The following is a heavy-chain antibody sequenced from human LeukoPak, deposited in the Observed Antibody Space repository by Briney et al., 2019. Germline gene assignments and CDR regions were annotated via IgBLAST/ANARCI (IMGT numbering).Heavy chain of an antibody. J-gene: IGHJ4*02. CDR3: ARGTSYCSSTSCPPSLGFDY. D-gene: IGHD2-2*01. Sequence: ASVKVSCKASGYTFTSYDINWVRQATGQGLEWMGWMNPNSGNTGYAQKFQGRVTITRNTSISTAYMELSSLRSEDTAVYYCARGTSYCSSTSCPPSLGFDYWGQGTLVTVSS. CDR1: GYTFTSYD. CDR2: MNPNSGNT. V-gene: IGHV1-8*03.